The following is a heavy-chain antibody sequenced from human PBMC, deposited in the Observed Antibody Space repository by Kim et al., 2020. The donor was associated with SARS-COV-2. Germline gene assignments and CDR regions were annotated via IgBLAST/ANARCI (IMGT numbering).Heavy chain of an antibody. Sequence: GRFTISRDDSKNTLYLQMNSLKTEDTAVYYCTTDLWFGELGAYYYYGMDVWGQGTTVTVSS. V-gene: IGHV3-15*01. J-gene: IGHJ6*02. D-gene: IGHD3-10*01. CDR3: TTDLWFGELGAYYYYGMDV.